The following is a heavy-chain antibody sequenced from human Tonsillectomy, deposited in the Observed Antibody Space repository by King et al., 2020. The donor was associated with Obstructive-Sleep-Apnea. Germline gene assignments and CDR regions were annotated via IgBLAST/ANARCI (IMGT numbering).Heavy chain of an antibody. CDR2: ICPGGST. J-gene: IGHJ4*02. V-gene: IGHV4-38-2*02. CDR3: ARVIGFRGYPRGDFDY. D-gene: IGHD3-10*01. CDR1: GYSIGSGYC. Sequence: VQLQESGPGLVKPSETLSLTCSVSGYSIGSGYCWGWIRQPPGQGLEWIGTICPGGSTFYNPSLKSRVTTSLDSPRNQFSLGLTSVTAADTAVYYCARVIGFRGYPRGDFDYWGQGILVTVSS.